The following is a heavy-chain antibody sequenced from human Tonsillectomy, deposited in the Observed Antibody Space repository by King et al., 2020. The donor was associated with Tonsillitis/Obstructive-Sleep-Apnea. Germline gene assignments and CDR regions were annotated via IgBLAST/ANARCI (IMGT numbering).Heavy chain of an antibody. J-gene: IGHJ4*02. CDR1: GFSFTNAW. CDR2: IKSKTYGGTT. Sequence: VQLVESGGGLVKPGGSLRLSCRGSGFSFTNAWMSWVRQAPGKGLEWVGGIKSKTYGGTTDDDVTGKGRFTISRDDSTKTVYLQMDSLKTEDTAVYYCVTEGVEDDYWGQGTLVTVSS. V-gene: IGHV3-15*01. CDR3: VTEGVEDDY.